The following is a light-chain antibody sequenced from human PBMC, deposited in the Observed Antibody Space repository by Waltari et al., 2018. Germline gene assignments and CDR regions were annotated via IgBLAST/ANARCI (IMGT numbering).Light chain of an antibody. CDR1: QSVSSSY. J-gene: IGKJ3*01. CDR3: QQYGSSPLFT. CDR2: SAS. V-gene: IGKV3-20*01. Sequence: EFVLTQSPGTLSLSPGERATLSCRASQSVSSSYLAWYQQQPGQAPRLLMYSASSRATGIPDRFSGSGSGTDFTLTISRLEPEDFAVYYCQQYGSSPLFTFGPGTKVDIK.